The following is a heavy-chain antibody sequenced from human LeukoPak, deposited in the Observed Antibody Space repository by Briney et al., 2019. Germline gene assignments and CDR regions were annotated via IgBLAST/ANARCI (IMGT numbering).Heavy chain of an antibody. CDR2: INPNRGGT. CDR3: ARVRRSGGSCLGY. V-gene: IGHV1-2*02. Sequence: ASVKVSCKASGYTFTGYYMHWVRQAPGQGLEWMGWINPNRGGTNYAQKFQGRVTMTRDTSISTAYMELSRLRSDDTAVYYCARVRRSGGSCLGYWGQGTLVTVSS. D-gene: IGHD2-15*01. CDR1: GYTFTGYY. J-gene: IGHJ4*02.